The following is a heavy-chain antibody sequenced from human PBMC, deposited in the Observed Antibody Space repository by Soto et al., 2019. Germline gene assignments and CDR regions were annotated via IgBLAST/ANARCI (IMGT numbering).Heavy chain of an antibody. CDR1: GFTFSSYA. CDR2: ISSNGGST. V-gene: IGHV3-64*01. Sequence: GGSLRLSCAASGFTFSSYAMHWVRQAPGKGLEYVSAISSNGGSTYYANSVKGRFTISRDNSKNTLYLQMGSLRAEDMAVYYCARGQVVVAATTEYFQHWGQGTLVTVSS. J-gene: IGHJ1*01. D-gene: IGHD2-15*01. CDR3: ARGQVVVAATTEYFQH.